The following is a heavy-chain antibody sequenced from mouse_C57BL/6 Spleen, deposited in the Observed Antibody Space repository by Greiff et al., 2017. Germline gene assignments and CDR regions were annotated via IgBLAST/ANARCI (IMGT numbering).Heavy chain of an antibody. CDR1: GFTFSSYG. CDR3: ARAENHDY. Sequence: EVQVVESGGDLVKPGGSLKLSCAASGFTFSSYGMSWVRQTPDKRLEWVATICSGGSYPYYPDSVKGRFTFSRDNAKDTLYLRMSSLKSEDTYMYYCARAENHDYWGQGTTLTVSS. J-gene: IGHJ2*01. V-gene: IGHV5-6*01. CDR2: ICSGGSYP.